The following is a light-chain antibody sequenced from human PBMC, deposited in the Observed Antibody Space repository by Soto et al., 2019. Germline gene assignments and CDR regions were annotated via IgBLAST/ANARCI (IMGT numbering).Light chain of an antibody. Sequence: ELVMTQSQATLSVSQGDRATLSFRVSQSVSSNLAWYQQKPGQAPRLLIYGASTRATGIPARFSGSGSGTEFTLTISSLQSEDFAVSYCQQYNNWPRTFGQGTKVPIK. V-gene: IGKV3-15*01. CDR3: QQYNNWPRT. CDR1: QSVSSN. CDR2: GAS. J-gene: IGKJ1*01.